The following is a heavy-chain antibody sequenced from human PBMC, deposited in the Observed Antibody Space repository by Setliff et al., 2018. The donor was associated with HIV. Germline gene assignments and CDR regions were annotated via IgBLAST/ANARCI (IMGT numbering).Heavy chain of an antibody. CDR2: INPTGGST. D-gene: IGHD5-12*01. CDR3: ASAGAWQRNALDS. J-gene: IGHJ3*02. CDR1: GYSFTNHY. Sequence: ASVKVSCKSSGYSFTNHYMHWVRQAPGQGLEWMGVINPTGGSTRNTQKFQGRVAMTRDTSTSTVYMELSSLRSEDTAVYYCASAGAWQRNALDSWGQGTMVTV. V-gene: IGHV1-46*01.